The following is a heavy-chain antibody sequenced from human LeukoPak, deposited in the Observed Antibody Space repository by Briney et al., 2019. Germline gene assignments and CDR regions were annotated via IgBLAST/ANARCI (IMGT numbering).Heavy chain of an antibody. Sequence: GGSLRLSCAASGFTFSSYAMSWVRQAPGKGLEWVSAISHDGGTPYYADSVKGRFTISRDSSKNTVYLQMNSLRAEDTAVYYCARALWFGEFFDYWGQGTLVTVSS. J-gene: IGHJ4*02. D-gene: IGHD3-10*01. V-gene: IGHV3-23*01. CDR1: GFTFSSYA. CDR2: ISHDGGTP. CDR3: ARALWFGEFFDY.